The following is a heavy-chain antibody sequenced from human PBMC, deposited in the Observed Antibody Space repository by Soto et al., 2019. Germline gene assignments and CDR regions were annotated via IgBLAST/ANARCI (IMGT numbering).Heavy chain of an antibody. CDR1: GGSVSSGSYY. D-gene: IGHD2-2*01. CDR2: IYYSGST. CDR3: ARGGYCISTSCYRDGMDV. J-gene: IGHJ6*02. V-gene: IGHV4-61*01. Sequence: SETLSLTCTVSGGSVSSGSYYWSWIRQPPGKGLEWIGYIYYSGSTNYNPSLKSRVTISVDTSKNQFSLKLSSVTAADTAVYYCARGGYCISTSCYRDGMDVWGQGTTVTVPS.